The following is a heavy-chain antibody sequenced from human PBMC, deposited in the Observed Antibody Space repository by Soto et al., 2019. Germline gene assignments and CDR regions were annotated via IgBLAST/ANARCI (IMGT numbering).Heavy chain of an antibody. Sequence: QLQLQESGPGLVKPSETLSLTCTVSGGSISSSSYYWGWIRQPPGKGLEWIGSIYYSGSTYYNPSLQGPVTISVEQSKNQFSLKLGPVTAADTAVYYCARPLVTIFGVVTSPRRVYYYYYGMDVWGQGTTVTVSS. CDR2: IYYSGST. J-gene: IGHJ6*02. V-gene: IGHV4-39*01. D-gene: IGHD3-3*01. CDR3: ARPLVTIFGVVTSPRRVYYYYYGMDV. CDR1: GGSISSSSYY.